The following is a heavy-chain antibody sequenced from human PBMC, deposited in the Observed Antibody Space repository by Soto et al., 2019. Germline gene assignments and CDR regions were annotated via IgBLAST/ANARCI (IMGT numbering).Heavy chain of an antibody. CDR1: RFVFKMYY. CDR3: IRGPRCSSSITGAY. Sequence: GGSLSLSCEASRFVFKMYYMHWVRQVPGKGPEWVSRISDDGKISTYADSVKDRFTISRDNAKDTLYLQLDNLRGDDTGLHYFIRGPRCSSSITGAYWGRGTQATLAS. D-gene: IGHD3-3*01. V-gene: IGHV3-74*01. J-gene: IGHJ4*02. CDR2: ISDDGKIS.